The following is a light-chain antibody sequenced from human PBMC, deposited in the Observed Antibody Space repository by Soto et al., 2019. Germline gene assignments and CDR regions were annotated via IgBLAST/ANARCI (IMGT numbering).Light chain of an antibody. Sequence: QSALTQPPSASGSPGQSVTISCTGNRNDIGAYEFVSWYQHHPGKAPKLIIYEVVQRPSGVPDRFSGSKSGNTASLTVSGLQAADEADYYCKSYSGSNTYVFGTGTKVTVL. CDR3: KSYSGSNTYV. CDR2: EVV. V-gene: IGLV2-8*01. J-gene: IGLJ1*01. CDR1: RNDIGAYEF.